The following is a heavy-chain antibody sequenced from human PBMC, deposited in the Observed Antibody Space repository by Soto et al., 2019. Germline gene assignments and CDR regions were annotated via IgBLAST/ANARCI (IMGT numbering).Heavy chain of an antibody. J-gene: IGHJ5*02. CDR3: ARGEGYCSSTSCRGYWFDP. CDR1: GYTFNSYD. D-gene: IGHD2-2*01. V-gene: IGHV1-8*01. Sequence: ASVKVSCKASGYTFNSYDINWVRQATGQGLEWMGWMNPNSGNTGYAQKFQGRVTMTRNTSISTAYMELSSLRSEDTAVYYCARGEGYCSSTSCRGYWFDPWGQGTLVTVSS. CDR2: MNPNSGNT.